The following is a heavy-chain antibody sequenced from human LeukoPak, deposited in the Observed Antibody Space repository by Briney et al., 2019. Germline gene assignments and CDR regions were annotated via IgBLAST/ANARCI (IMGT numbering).Heavy chain of an antibody. CDR2: FIPIFGTP. D-gene: IGHD2-2*01. CDR1: GDTFSNYP. V-gene: IGHV1-69*13. Sequence: SVKVSCKASGDTFSNYPINWVRQAPGQGLEWMGGFIPIFGTPSYAQKFQGRVSITADESASTAYMELSSLRSEDTAVYYSTGRAVPAANLDYWGQETLVTVSS. CDR3: TGRAVPAANLDY. J-gene: IGHJ4*02.